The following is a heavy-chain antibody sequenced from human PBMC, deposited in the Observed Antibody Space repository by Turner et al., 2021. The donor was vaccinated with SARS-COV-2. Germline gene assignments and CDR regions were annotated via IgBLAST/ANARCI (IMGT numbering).Heavy chain of an antibody. D-gene: IGHD2-2*01. CDR3: AKDRTSVVVPVTIFDY. V-gene: IGHV3-30*18. J-gene: IGHJ4*02. Sequence: QVQLVESGGGVVQPGRSLRLSCAASGFIFSSYGMHWVRQAPGKGLEWVEVISYDGSNKYYADSVKGRFTISRDNSKNTLYLQMSSLRAEDTAVYYCAKDRTSVVVPVTIFDYWGQGTLVTVSS. CDR2: ISYDGSNK. CDR1: GFIFSSYG.